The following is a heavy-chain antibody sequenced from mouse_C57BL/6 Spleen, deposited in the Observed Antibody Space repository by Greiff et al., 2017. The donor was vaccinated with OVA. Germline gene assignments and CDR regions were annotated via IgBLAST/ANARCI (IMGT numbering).Heavy chain of an antibody. CDR1: GYTFTSYW. Sequence: QVQLQQPGAELVKPGASVKMSCKASGYTFTSYWITWVKQRPGQGLEWIGDIYPGSGSTNYNEKFKSKATLTVDTSSSTAYMQLSSLTSEDSAVYYCARLDLYYGSSDEDYFDYWGQGTTLTVSS. CDR2: IYPGSGST. V-gene: IGHV1-55*01. CDR3: ARLDLYYGSSDEDYFDY. J-gene: IGHJ2*01. D-gene: IGHD1-1*01.